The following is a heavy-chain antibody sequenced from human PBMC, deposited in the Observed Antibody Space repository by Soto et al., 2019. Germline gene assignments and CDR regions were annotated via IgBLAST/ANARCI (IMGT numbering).Heavy chain of an antibody. CDR3: ASCVSTACYPPWGLHFFDL. Sequence: PSETLSLTCVATTFSISIGELWSWLRRSPGKGLEWICSVYQSGTSNYNPSLGSRVTISIDPSKKERSLTLKSVTAGDAAVYYCASCVSTACYPPWGLHFFDLWGPGSLVTV. V-gene: IGHV4-38-2*01. CDR2: VYQSGTS. J-gene: IGHJ4*02. D-gene: IGHD2-2*01. CDR1: TFSISIGEL.